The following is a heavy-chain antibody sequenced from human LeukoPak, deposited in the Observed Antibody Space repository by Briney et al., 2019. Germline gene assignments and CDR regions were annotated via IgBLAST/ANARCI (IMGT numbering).Heavy chain of an antibody. CDR3: AKDMVRGVINGY. V-gene: IGHV3-21*04. J-gene: IGHJ4*02. Sequence: GGSLRLSCTASGFTFNFYSMNWVRQAPGKGLEWVSAISSSSYTYYADSVKGRFTISRDNSKNTLYLQMNSLRAEDTAVYYCAKDMVRGVINGYWGQGTLVTVSS. CDR1: GFTFNFYS. CDR2: ISSSSYT. D-gene: IGHD3-10*01.